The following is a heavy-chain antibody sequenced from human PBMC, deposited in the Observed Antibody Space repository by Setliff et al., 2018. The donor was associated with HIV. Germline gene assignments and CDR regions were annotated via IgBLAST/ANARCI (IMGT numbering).Heavy chain of an antibody. CDR2: IIPIFGTA. D-gene: IGHD3-22*01. CDR3: ASRSSGYLFDY. Sequence: VASVKVSCKASGYTFTSYDISWVRQAPGQGLEWMGGIIPIFGTANYAQKFQGRVTITADESTSTAYMELSSLRSEDTAVYYCASRSSGYLFDYWGQGTLVTVSS. V-gene: IGHV1-69*13. J-gene: IGHJ4*02. CDR1: GYTFTSYD.